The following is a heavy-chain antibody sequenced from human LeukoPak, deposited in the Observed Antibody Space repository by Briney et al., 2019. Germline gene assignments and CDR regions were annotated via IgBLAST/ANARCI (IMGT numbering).Heavy chain of an antibody. Sequence: PGGSLRVSCAASGFTFDDYAMHWVRQAPGNGLEWVSGISWNSGSIGYADSVKGRFTISRDNAKNSLYLQMNSLRAEDTALYYCAKASKRGYSYGHFDYWGQGTLVTVSS. D-gene: IGHD5-18*01. V-gene: IGHV3-9*01. CDR3: AKASKRGYSYGHFDY. CDR2: ISWNSGSI. J-gene: IGHJ4*02. CDR1: GFTFDDYA.